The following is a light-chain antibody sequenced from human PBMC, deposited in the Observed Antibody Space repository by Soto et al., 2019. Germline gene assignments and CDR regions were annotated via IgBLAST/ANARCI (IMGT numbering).Light chain of an antibody. CDR1: RSDVGAHNY. CDR3: SSYTGTTTLVI. CDR2: DVS. Sequence: QSALTQPASVSGSPGQSIAISCTGTRSDVGAHNYVSWYQQHPGKAPKLMIYDVSNRPSGVSTRFSGFKSGNTASLTISGLQAEDEADYYCSSYTGTTTLVIFGGGTKLTVL. V-gene: IGLV2-14*03. J-gene: IGLJ2*01.